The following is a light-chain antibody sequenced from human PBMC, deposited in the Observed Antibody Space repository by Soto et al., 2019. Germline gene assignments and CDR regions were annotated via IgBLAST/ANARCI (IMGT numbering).Light chain of an antibody. CDR3: QQYAVSPIT. J-gene: IGKJ5*01. CDR2: AAS. Sequence: EIVLTQSPVTLSLSPGEGATLSCRASQTVSKNYLAWYQQKAGQAPRLVIYAASTSATGIPDRFSGSGSGTDFTLTISRLEPEDFAVCYCQQYAVSPITFGQGTRLEIK. V-gene: IGKV3-20*01. CDR1: QTVSKNY.